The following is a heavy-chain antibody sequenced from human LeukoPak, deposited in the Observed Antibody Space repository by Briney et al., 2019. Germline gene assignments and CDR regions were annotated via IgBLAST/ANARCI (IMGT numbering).Heavy chain of an antibody. Sequence: ASVKVSCKASGYTFSGYHLQWIRQAPGQGLEGMGRMNPHSGGTKFAQKFEGRVTMTMGTSISTVYMKLRRLRYDDTAVYYCARETGTNREDGFDIWGRGTMVTVSS. J-gene: IGHJ3*02. CDR3: ARETGTNREDGFDI. CDR1: GYTFSGYH. V-gene: IGHV1-2*06. CDR2: MNPHSGGT. D-gene: IGHD1-7*01.